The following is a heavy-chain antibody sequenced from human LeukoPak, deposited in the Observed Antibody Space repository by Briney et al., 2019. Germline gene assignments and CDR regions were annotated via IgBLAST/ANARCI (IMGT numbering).Heavy chain of an antibody. CDR3: ARHIGGRYYYYYMDV. V-gene: IGHV4-39*01. CDR1: GGSVSSSSYY. CDR2: IYYIGST. Sequence: SETLSLTCTVSGGSVSSSSYYWGWIRQPPGKGLEWIGNIYYIGSTYYNPSLKSRVTISVDTSKNQFSLKLSSVTAADTAVYYCARHIGGRYYYYYMDVWGKGTTVTVSS. J-gene: IGHJ6*03. D-gene: IGHD3-16*02.